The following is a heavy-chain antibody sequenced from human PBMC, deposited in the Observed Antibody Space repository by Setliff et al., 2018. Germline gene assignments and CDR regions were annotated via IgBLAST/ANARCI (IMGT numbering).Heavy chain of an antibody. V-gene: IGHV4-61*09. CDR1: GGSINNGSYY. CDR3: ASAAAGYCSGRSCYAKLYFDY. D-gene: IGHD2-15*01. Sequence: TLSLTCTVSGGSINNGSYYWSWIRQPAGKGLEWIGHIYTSGSTNYNPSLKSRVTISVDTSKNQFSLKLSSVTAADTAVYYCASAAAGYCSGRSCYAKLYFDYWGQGTPVTVSS. J-gene: IGHJ4*02. CDR2: IYTSGST.